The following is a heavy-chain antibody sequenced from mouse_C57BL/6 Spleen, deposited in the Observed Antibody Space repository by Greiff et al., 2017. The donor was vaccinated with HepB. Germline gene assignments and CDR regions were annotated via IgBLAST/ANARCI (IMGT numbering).Heavy chain of an antibody. D-gene: IGHD1-1*02. CDR3: AREGGGDYYAMDY. Sequence: VQLQQPGAELVKPGASVKLSCKASGYTFTSYWMHWVKQRPGRGLEWIGRIDSNSGGTKYNEKFKSKATLTVDKPSSTAYMQLSSLTSEDSAVYYCAREGGGDYYAMDYWGQGTSVTVSS. J-gene: IGHJ4*01. V-gene: IGHV1-72*01. CDR1: GYTFTSYW. CDR2: IDSNSGGT.